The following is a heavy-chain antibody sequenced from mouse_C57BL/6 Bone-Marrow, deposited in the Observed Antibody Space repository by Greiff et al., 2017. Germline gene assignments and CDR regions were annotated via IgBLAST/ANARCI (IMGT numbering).Heavy chain of an antibody. D-gene: IGHD4-1*01. J-gene: IGHJ4*01. CDR3: ARYSLTGTGDYYAMDY. CDR1: GFSLTSYG. CDR2: IWSGGST. V-gene: IGHV2-2*01. Sequence: QVQLKESGPGLVQPSQSLSITCTVSGFSLTSYGVHWVRQSPGKGLEWLGVIWSGGSTDYNAAFISRLSISKDNSKSQVFFKMNSLQADDTAIYYCARYSLTGTGDYYAMDYWGQGTSVTVSS.